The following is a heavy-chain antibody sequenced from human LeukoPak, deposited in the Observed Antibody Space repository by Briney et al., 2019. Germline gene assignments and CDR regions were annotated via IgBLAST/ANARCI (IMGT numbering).Heavy chain of an antibody. CDR3: AKDGDSSPTRY. J-gene: IGHJ4*02. Sequence: GGSLRLSCAASGFTFSSYAMSWVRQAPGKGLEWVSAISGSGGSTYYADSVKGRFTISRDNTKNTLYLQMNSLRAEDTAVYYCAKDGDSSPTRYWGQGTLVTVSS. V-gene: IGHV3-23*01. D-gene: IGHD6-13*01. CDR1: GFTFSSYA. CDR2: ISGSGGST.